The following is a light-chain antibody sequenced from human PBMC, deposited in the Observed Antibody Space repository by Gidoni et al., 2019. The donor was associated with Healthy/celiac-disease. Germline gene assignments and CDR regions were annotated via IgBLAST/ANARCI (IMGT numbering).Light chain of an antibody. CDR2: AAS. CDR3: QQAHIFPFT. CDR1: QGMSSW. J-gene: IGKJ4*01. V-gene: IGKV1-12*01. Sequence: DIQMPQSPSSVSASVGDRVTITCRASQGMSSWLAWYQQKPGKAPKLLIYAASSLQSGVPSRFSGSGSGTGFTLTISSLQPGDFATYYCQQAHIFPFTFGGGTKVEIK.